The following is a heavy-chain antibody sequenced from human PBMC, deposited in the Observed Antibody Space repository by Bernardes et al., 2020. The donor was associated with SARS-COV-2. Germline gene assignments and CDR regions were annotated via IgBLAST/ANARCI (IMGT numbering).Heavy chain of an antibody. D-gene: IGHD6-13*01. CDR2: ISPYYGKS. Sequence: ASVKVSCKASGYSFSSSSNYGISWVRQAPGQGLEWMGWISPYYGKSKYSQMLQGRVTMTTDSATGTAYMELRSLRSDDTAVYYCARATGSAAGTPHFYYGLDVWGQGTTVTVS. V-gene: IGHV1-18*01. CDR1: GYSFSSSSNYG. CDR3: ARATGSAAGTPHFYYGLDV. J-gene: IGHJ6*02.